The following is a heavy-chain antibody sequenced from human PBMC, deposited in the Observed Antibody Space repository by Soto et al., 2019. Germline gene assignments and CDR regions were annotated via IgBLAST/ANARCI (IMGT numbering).Heavy chain of an antibody. Sequence: PLETLSLTCTVSGSSINSSGYYWGWIRQPPGKGLEWIGSMCYGVSTYYNPSLKSRVTVSVDTSKNQFSLNLRSVTAADTAVYYCARLPSRHLVDYWGQGTLVTVSS. J-gene: IGHJ4*02. CDR3: ARLPSRHLVDY. CDR1: GSSINSSGYY. CDR2: MCYGVST. D-gene: IGHD3-3*02. V-gene: IGHV4-39*01.